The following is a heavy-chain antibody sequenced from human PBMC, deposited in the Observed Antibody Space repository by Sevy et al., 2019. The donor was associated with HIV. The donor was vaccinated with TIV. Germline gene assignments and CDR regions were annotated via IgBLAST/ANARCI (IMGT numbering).Heavy chain of an antibody. CDR2: AKRKSDGGSI. CDR3: ATVLGAGAAGAFEI. J-gene: IGHJ3*02. D-gene: IGHD1-26*01. Sequence: GGSLRLSCAGSGFSFKNVWMTWVRQTPGKGLEWVGHAKRKSDGGSIDYGSPVNGRFTISRDDSKDMLYLKMSRLKAEDAGVYYCATVLGAGAAGAFEIWGQGTMVTVSS. V-gene: IGHV3-15*01. CDR1: GFSFKNVW.